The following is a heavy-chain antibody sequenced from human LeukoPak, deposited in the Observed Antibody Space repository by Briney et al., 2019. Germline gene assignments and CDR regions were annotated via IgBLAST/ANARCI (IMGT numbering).Heavy chain of an antibody. J-gene: IGHJ4*02. Sequence: ASVKVSRKASGYTFTSYGISWVRQAPGQGLEWMGWISAYNGNTNYAQKLQGRVTMTTDTSTSTAYMELRSLRSDDTAVYYCARVNDYDILTGYWGTFDYWGQGTLVTVPS. CDR2: ISAYNGNT. CDR1: GYTFTSYG. CDR3: ARVNDYDILTGYWGTFDY. V-gene: IGHV1-18*01. D-gene: IGHD3-9*01.